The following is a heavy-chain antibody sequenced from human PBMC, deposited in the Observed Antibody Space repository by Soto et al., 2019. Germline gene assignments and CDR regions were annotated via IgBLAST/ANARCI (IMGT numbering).Heavy chain of an antibody. Sequence: VGFQRLSCTASGFTFTSYAIRWVRQAPGKGLEWGSAISANGPRIYYPDSVRGRFTISRDNSKNTVFLHMDSLRDEDTAVYYCAKDRDYPRDQYHYWGQGTLVTVSS. D-gene: IGHD2-2*01. CDR3: AKDRDYPRDQYHY. CDR2: ISANGPRI. CDR1: GFTFTSYA. J-gene: IGHJ4*02. V-gene: IGHV3-23*01.